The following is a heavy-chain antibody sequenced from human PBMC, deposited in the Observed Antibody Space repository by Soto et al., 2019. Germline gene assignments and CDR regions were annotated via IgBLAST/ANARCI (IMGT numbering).Heavy chain of an antibody. CDR2: INAGNGNT. V-gene: IGHV1-3*01. J-gene: IGHJ5*02. CDR1: GYTFTSYA. D-gene: IGHD4-4*01. CDR3: ARGGDDYSNYAWFDP. Sequence: QVQLVQSGAEVKKPGASVKVSCKASGYTFTSYAMHWVRQAPGQRLEWMGWINAGNGNTKYSQKFQGRVTITRDTSASTAYMELSRLRSEDTAVYYCARGGDDYSNYAWFDPWGQGTLVTVSS.